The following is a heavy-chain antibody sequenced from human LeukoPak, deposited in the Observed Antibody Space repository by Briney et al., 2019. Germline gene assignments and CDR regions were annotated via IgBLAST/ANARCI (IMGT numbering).Heavy chain of an antibody. J-gene: IGHJ4*02. Sequence: PGGSLRLSCAASGFTFSSYAMSWVRRAPGKGLEWVALISHDGGDRFYADSVKGRFTISRDNSKNTVSLQLNTLRTDDTAIYYCAGAAAAFDYWGQGTLVTVSP. CDR1: GFTFSSYA. V-gene: IGHV3-30*04. CDR3: AGAAAAFDY. D-gene: IGHD6-13*01. CDR2: ISHDGGDR.